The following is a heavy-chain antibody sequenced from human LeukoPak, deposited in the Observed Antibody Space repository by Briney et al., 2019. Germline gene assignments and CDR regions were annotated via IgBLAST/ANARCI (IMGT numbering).Heavy chain of an antibody. CDR1: GFTFTSYA. CDR2: ISGSGGST. J-gene: IGHJ4*02. Sequence: GGSLRLSCAASGFTFTSYAMSWVRQAPGKGLEWVSAISGSGGSTYYADSVKGRFTISRDNSKNTLYLQMNSLRAEDTAVYYRAKDLQGYYYDSSGYWDWGQGTLVTVSS. V-gene: IGHV3-23*01. D-gene: IGHD3-22*01. CDR3: AKDLQGYYYDSSGYWD.